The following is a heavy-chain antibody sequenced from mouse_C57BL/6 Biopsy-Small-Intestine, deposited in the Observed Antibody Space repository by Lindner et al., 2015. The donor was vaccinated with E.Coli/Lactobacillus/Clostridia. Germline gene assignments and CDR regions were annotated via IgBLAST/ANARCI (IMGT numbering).Heavy chain of an antibody. D-gene: IGHD2-1*01. CDR3: ARGYYGIFDY. CDR1: GYTFSSSW. J-gene: IGHJ2*01. Sequence: VQLQESGPELVKPGASVRISCKVSGYTFSSSWMNWVKQRPGKGLEWIGRIYPGDGDTNYNGKFKGKATLTADKSSSTAYMQLSSLTSEDSAVYFCARGYYGIFDYWGQGTTLTVSS. V-gene: IGHV1-82*01. CDR2: IYPGDGDT.